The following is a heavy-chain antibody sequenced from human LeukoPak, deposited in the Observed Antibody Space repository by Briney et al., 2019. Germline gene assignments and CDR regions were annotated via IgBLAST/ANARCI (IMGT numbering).Heavy chain of an antibody. Sequence: GGSLRLSCAASGFTFSSYAMSWVRQAPGKGLEWVSAISGSGSSTYYADSVKGRFTISRDNSKNTLYLQMNSLRAEDTAVYYCAKSYCSGGSCLYYWGQGTLVTVSS. J-gene: IGHJ4*02. V-gene: IGHV3-23*01. CDR2: ISGSGSST. D-gene: IGHD2-15*01. CDR3: AKSYCSGGSCLYY. CDR1: GFTFSSYA.